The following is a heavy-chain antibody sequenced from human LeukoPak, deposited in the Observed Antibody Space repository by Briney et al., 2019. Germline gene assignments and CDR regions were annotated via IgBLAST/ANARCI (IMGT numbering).Heavy chain of an antibody. D-gene: IGHD3-22*01. CDR2: IIPIFGTA. CDR3: ARDYYDSSGFFDY. CDR1: GGTFSSYA. Sequence: SVKVSCKASGGTFSSYAISWVRQAPGQGLEWMGGIIPIFGTANYAQKLQGRVTMTTDTSTSTAYMELRSLRSDDTAVYYCARDYYDSSGFFDYWGQGTLVTVSS. V-gene: IGHV1-69*05. J-gene: IGHJ4*02.